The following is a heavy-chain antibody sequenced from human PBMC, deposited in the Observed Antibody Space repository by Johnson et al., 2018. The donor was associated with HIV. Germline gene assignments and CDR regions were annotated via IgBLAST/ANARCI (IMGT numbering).Heavy chain of an antibody. J-gene: IGHJ3*02. CDR3: ARYEGNYVAFDI. CDR1: GFTFSSFW. Sequence: VQLVESGGGLVQPGGSLRLSCAASGFTFSSFWMTWVRQAPGKGLEWVANIKDDGSEKSYVDSVKGRFTISRDNAKNSLYLQMSSLRAEDTAVYYCARYEGNYVAFDIWGQGTMVTVSS. V-gene: IGHV3-7*05. CDR2: IKDDGSEK. D-gene: IGHD1-7*01.